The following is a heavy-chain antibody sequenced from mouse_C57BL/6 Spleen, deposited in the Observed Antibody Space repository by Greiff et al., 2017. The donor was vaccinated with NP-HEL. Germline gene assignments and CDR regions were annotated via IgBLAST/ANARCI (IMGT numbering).Heavy chain of an antibody. D-gene: IGHD1-1*01. CDR1: GYTFTDYY. CDR3: ARSYYGSKAWFAY. CDR2: INPYNGGT. J-gene: IGHJ3*01. Sequence: EVQLQQSGPVLVKPGASVKMSCKASGYTFTDYYMNWVKQSHGKSLEWIGVINPYNGGTSYNQKFKGKATLTVDKSSSTAYMELNSLTSEDSAVYYCARSYYGSKAWFAYWGQGTLVTVSA. V-gene: IGHV1-19*01.